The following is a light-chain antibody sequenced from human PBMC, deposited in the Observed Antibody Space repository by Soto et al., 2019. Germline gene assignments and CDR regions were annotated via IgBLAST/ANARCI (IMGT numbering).Light chain of an antibody. J-gene: IGLJ1*01. Sequence: HSVPTQPASVSGSPGHSITISCTGTSSDVGGYNFVSWYQQKPGKAPKLLIYEVTHRPSGISDRFSGSKSGNMASLTISGLQDEDEASYYCCTYARNRLYVFGSGTKLTVL. CDR1: SSDVGGYNF. CDR2: EVT. V-gene: IGLV2-14*01. CDR3: CTYARNRLYV.